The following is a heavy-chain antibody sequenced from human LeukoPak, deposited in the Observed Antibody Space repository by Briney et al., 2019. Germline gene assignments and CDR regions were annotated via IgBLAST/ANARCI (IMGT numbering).Heavy chain of an antibody. V-gene: IGHV1-18*01. D-gene: IGHD3-3*01. CDR2: ISAYNGNT. J-gene: IGHJ6*03. Sequence: VASVKVSCKASGYTFTSYGISWVRQAPGQGLEWMGWISAYNGNTNYAQKLQGRVTMTTDTSTSTAYMELRSLRSDDTAVYYCARDPPYDFWSGLNMDVWGKGTTVTVSS. CDR3: ARDPPYDFWSGLNMDV. CDR1: GYTFTSYG.